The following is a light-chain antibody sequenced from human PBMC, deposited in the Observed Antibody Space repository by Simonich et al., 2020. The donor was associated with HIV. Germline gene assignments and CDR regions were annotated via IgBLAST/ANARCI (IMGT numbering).Light chain of an antibody. Sequence: DIVMTQSPDSLAVSLGARATINCKSSRNILYNSNNKNYLAWYHPKPGQPPNLLIYWASTRESGVPDRFSASGSGTDFSLTISSLQPEDFATYYCLQDYNYPWTFGQGTKVEIK. J-gene: IGKJ1*01. CDR1: RNILYNSNNKNY. CDR3: LQDYNYPWT. CDR2: WAS. V-gene: IGKV4-1*01.